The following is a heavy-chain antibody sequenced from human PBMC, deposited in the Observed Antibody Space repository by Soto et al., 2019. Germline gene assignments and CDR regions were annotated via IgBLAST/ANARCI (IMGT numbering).Heavy chain of an antibody. D-gene: IGHD3-10*01. CDR3: AREVILGSGTYYNVAFDI. CDR2: IYYSGSA. J-gene: IGHJ3*02. CDR1: GGSISSYY. V-gene: IGHV4-59*01. Sequence: QVQLQESGPGLVKPSETLSLTCTVSGGSISSYYWSWIRQPPGKGLEWIAYIYYSGSASYNTSLKSRVTRSVDTSKNQFGLKLSSVTAADTGVYYCAREVILGSGTYYNVAFDIWGQGTMVTVSS.